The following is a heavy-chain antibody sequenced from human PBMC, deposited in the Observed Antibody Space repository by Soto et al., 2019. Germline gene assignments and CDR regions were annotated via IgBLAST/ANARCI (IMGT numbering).Heavy chain of an antibody. CDR3: ARDGYDFWSGYYKGSETESDRLDNYYYYMDV. D-gene: IGHD3-3*01. V-gene: IGHV3-33*01. Sequence: GGSLRLSCAASGFTFSSYGMHWVRQAPGKGLEWVAVIWYDGSNKYYADSVKGRFTISRDNSKNTLFLQMNSLRAEDTAVYYCARDGYDFWSGYYKGSETESDRLDNYYYYMDVWGKGTTVTVSS. J-gene: IGHJ6*03. CDR2: IWYDGSNK. CDR1: GFTFSSYG.